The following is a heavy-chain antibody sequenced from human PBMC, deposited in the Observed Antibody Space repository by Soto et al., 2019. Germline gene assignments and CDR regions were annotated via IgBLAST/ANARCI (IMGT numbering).Heavy chain of an antibody. V-gene: IGHV3-21*01. CDR1: GFTFSTYT. D-gene: IGHD3-9*01. J-gene: IGHJ4*02. Sequence: GGSLRLSCAASGFTFSTYTMRWVRQAPGKGLEWVSSISSSSSYIYYAGSVKGRFTISRDNAKNSLYLQMNSLRAEDTAVYYCARESYDILTGYQTRYFDYWGQGTLVTAPQ. CDR2: ISSSSSYI. CDR3: ARESYDILTGYQTRYFDY.